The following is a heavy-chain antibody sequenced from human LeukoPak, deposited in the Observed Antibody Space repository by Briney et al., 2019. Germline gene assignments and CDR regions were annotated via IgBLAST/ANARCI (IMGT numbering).Heavy chain of an antibody. CDR1: GFTFSSYW. CDR2: INSDGSST. CDR3: ARGAGSYYYDSSGYPDDAFDI. Sequence: PGGSLRLSCAASGFTFSSYWMHWVRQAPGKGLVWVSRINSDGSSTSYADSVKGRFTISRDNAKNTLYLQMNSLRAEDTAVYYCARGAGSYYYDSSGYPDDAFDIWGQGTMVTVSS. D-gene: IGHD3-22*01. J-gene: IGHJ3*02. V-gene: IGHV3-74*01.